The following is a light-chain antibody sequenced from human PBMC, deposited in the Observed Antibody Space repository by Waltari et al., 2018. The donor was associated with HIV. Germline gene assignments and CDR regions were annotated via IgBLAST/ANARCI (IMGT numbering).Light chain of an antibody. CDR2: GAS. CDR3: QQYYSTPQT. CDR1: QRLLVNSNVKNN. J-gene: IGKJ1*01. V-gene: IGKV4-1*01. Sequence: VLTQSPDSRTASLGERATIKCKSSQRLLVNSNVKNNLAWYQQKSGPRPTLRFYGASARPSGVPERFSGRGSGTDFTLTVSSLQAEDVSIYYCQQYYSTPQTLGQGPKVEVK.